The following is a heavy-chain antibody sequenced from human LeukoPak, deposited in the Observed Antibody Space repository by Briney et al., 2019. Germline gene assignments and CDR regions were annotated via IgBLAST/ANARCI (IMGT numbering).Heavy chain of an antibody. CDR2: INHSGST. V-gene: IGHV4-34*01. CDR1: GGSFSGYY. J-gene: IGHJ4*02. D-gene: IGHD6-19*01. Sequence: LETLSLTCAVYGGSFSGYYWSWIRQPPGKGLEWIGEINHSGSTNYNPSLKSRVTISVDTSKNQFSLKLSSVTAADTAVYYCARRGWYGFNYWGQGTLVTVSS. CDR3: ARRGWYGFNY.